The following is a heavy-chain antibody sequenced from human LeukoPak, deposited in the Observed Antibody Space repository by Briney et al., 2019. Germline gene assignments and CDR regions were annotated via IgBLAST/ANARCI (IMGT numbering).Heavy chain of an antibody. V-gene: IGHV3-48*02. D-gene: IGHD3-10*01. CDR1: GFTFSTYS. CDR2: ISSSSSTI. Sequence: QPGGSLRLSCAASGFTFSTYSMNWVRQAPGKGLEWVSYISSSSSTIYYADSVKGRFTISRDNAKNSLYLQMNSLRDEDTAVYYCARVRGLARRAGFDYWGQGTLVTVSS. J-gene: IGHJ4*02. CDR3: ARVRGLARRAGFDY.